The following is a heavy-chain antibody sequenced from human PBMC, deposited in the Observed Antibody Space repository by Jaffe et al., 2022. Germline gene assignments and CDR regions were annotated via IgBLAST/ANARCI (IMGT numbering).Heavy chain of an antibody. CDR3: ARQRGKPNVLLWFGEQKSGWFDP. CDR2: IYHSGST. CDR1: GYSISSGYY. Sequence: QVQLQESGPGLVKPSETLSLTCAVSGYSISSGYYWGWIRQPPGKGLEWIGSIYHSGSTYYNPSLKSRVTISVDTSKNQFSLKLSSVTAADTAVYYCARQRGKPNVLLWFGEQKSGWFDPWGQGTLVTVSS. D-gene: IGHD3-10*01. V-gene: IGHV4-38-2*01. J-gene: IGHJ5*02.